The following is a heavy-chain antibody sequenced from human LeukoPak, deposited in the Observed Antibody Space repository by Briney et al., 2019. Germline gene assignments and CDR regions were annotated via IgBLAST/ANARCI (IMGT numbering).Heavy chain of an antibody. CDR2: INHSGST. CDR3: ARRRGRRVPNYSSSSHFDY. D-gene: IGHD6-6*01. J-gene: IGHJ4*02. V-gene: IGHV4-34*01. Sequence: TSETLSLTCAVYGGSFSGYYWSWIRQPPGRGLEWIGEINHSGSTNYNPSLKSRVTISVDTSKNQFSLKLSSVTAADTAVYYCARRRGRRVPNYSSSSHFDYWGQGTLVTVSS. CDR1: GGSFSGYY.